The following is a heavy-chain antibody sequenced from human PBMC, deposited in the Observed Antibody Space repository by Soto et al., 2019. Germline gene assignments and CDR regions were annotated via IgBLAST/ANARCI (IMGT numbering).Heavy chain of an antibody. CDR1: GGAITAYY. J-gene: IGHJ5*02. V-gene: IGHV4-4*07. CDR3: ARDEYYDSNNWFDH. Sequence: KSSETLSLTCTVSGGAITAYYWSWIRQPVGEGLQWIGRVYSTGSTNYNPSLRSRVTMSVDTSQNQFFLRLSSVTAADTAVYYCARDEYYDSNNWFDHWGQGILVTVSS. CDR2: VYSTGST. D-gene: IGHD3-22*01.